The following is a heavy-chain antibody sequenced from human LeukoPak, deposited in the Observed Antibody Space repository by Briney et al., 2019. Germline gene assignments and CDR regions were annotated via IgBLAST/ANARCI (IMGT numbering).Heavy chain of an antibody. J-gene: IGHJ4*02. Sequence: PSETLSLTCTVSGGSFSSTTYFWGWIRQPPGKGLEWIGSIYYSGSTYYNSSLKSRVTMSVDTSKNQFSLKLSSVTAADTAVYYCARVKPRSSGWYGEYYFDYWGQGTLVTVSS. CDR2: IYYSGST. CDR3: ARVKPRSSGWYGEYYFDY. CDR1: GGSFSSTTYF. V-gene: IGHV4-39*07. D-gene: IGHD6-19*01.